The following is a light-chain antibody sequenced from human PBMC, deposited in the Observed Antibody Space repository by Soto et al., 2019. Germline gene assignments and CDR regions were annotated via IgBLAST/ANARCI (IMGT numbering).Light chain of an antibody. CDR1: QSISSW. V-gene: IGKV1-5*03. Sequence: DIQMTQSPSTLSASVGDRVTITCRASQSISSWLAWYQQKPGKAPTLLIYTASSLESGVPSRFSGSGSGTEFTLTISSLQPDDFATYYCQQYNSYLYTFGQGTKLEIK. CDR3: QQYNSYLYT. CDR2: TAS. J-gene: IGKJ2*01.